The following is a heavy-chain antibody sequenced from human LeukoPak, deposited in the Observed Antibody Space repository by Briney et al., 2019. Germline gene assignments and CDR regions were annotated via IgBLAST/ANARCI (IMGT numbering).Heavy chain of an antibody. CDR3: ARDRSVAGPNDY. V-gene: IGHV4-39*07. J-gene: IGHJ4*02. D-gene: IGHD6-19*01. CDR2: IYYSGST. Sequence: SETLSLTCTVSGGSISSSSYYWRWIRQPPEKGLDWIGSIYYSGSTYYNPSLKSRVTISVDTSKNQFSLRLNSVTAADTAVYYCARDRSVAGPNDYWGQGTLVTVSS. CDR1: GGSISSSSYY.